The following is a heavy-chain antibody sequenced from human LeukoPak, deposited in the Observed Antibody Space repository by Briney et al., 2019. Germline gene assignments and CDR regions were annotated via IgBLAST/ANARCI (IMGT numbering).Heavy chain of an antibody. V-gene: IGHV3-48*03. D-gene: IGHD3-22*01. Sequence: PGGSLRLSCAASGFTFSRFEMNWVRQGPGKGLEWVSYISGSGSTKYYAETAKGRFTISRDNGKNSLFLQMNSLRAEDTADYYCAREKFYDNSGYDYWGQGTLVTVSS. CDR2: ISGSGSTK. CDR1: GFTFSRFE. CDR3: AREKFYDNSGYDY. J-gene: IGHJ4*02.